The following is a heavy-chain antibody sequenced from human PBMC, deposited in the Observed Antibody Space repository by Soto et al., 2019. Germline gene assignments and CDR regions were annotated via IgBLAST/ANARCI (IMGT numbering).Heavy chain of an antibody. Sequence: QVQLVQSGAEVKKPGSSVKVSCKASGGTFSSYAISWVRQPPGQGLEWMGGIIPIFGTANYAQKFQGRVTITADESRSTAYMELSSLRSEDTAVYYFAREARYYYDSSGFYRFNGMDVWGQGTTVSVSS. CDR2: IIPIFGTA. CDR1: GGTFSSYA. CDR3: AREARYYYDSSGFYRFNGMDV. V-gene: IGHV1-69*01. J-gene: IGHJ6*02. D-gene: IGHD3-22*01.